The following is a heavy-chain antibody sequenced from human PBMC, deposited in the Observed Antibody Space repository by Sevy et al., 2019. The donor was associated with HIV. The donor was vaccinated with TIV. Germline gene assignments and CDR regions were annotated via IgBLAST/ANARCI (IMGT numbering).Heavy chain of an antibody. CDR2: ITWNSATI. V-gene: IGHV3-9*01. Sequence: GGSLRLSCAASGFTFDDSAMHWVRQAPGKGLEWVSGITWNSATIAYADSVKGRFTISRDNAKNSLYLQMKSLRAEDTALYYRAKSLTSYRGMDVWGQGTTVTVSS. J-gene: IGHJ6*02. CDR3: AKSLTSYRGMDV. D-gene: IGHD3-16*02. CDR1: GFTFDDSA.